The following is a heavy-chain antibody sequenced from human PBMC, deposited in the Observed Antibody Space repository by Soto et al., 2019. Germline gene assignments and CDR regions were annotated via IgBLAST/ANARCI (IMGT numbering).Heavy chain of an antibody. J-gene: IGHJ4*02. V-gene: IGHV3-30-3*01. Sequence: GGSLRLSCAASGFTSSSYAMHWVRQAPGKGLEWVAVISYDGSNKYYADSVKGRFTISRDNTKNSLFLQVSSLRADDTAVYFCARERVTPPRFFDYWGQGTMVTVSS. CDR1: GFTSSSYA. D-gene: IGHD4-4*01. CDR3: ARERVTPPRFFDY. CDR2: ISYDGSNK.